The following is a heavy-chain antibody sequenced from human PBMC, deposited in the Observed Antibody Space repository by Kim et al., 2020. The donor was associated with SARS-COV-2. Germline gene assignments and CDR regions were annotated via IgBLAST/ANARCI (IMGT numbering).Heavy chain of an antibody. D-gene: IGHD5-12*01. V-gene: IGHV4-39*07. CDR2: IYYSGNT. CDR1: SGSISSSSYY. Sequence: SETLSLTCTVSSGSISSSSYYWGWIRQPPGKGLEWIGNIYYSGNTFYNPSLKSRVTMSVDPSQGQFSLKLSSVTAADTAVYYCARWLQLFWYFDYWGQGSLVTVSS. J-gene: IGHJ4*02. CDR3: ARWLQLFWYFDY.